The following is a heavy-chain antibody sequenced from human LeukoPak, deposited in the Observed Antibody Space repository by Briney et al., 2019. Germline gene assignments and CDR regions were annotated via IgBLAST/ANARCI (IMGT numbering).Heavy chain of an antibody. CDR1: GGSISSSSYY. J-gene: IGHJ5*02. CDR3: ARDSISPYWFDP. CDR2: IYHSGST. Sequence: TSETLSLTCTVSGGSISSSSYYWGWIRQPPGKGLEWIGSIYHSGSTYYNPSLKSRVTISVDTSKNQFSLKLSSVTAADTAVYYCARDSISPYWFDPWGQGTLVTVSS. V-gene: IGHV4-39*07.